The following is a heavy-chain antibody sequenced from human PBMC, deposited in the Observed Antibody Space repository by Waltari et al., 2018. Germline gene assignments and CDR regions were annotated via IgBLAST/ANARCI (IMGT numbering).Heavy chain of an antibody. V-gene: IGHV3-7*01. CDR3: ARILCDGSKCYNGLDV. CDR2: IKQDGTEK. CDR1: GFLFVHHL. D-gene: IGHD3-10*01. Sequence: VQLVASGGGVIQSGGSLRLPCAASGFLFVHHLMRWVRQAPGKGLEWVANIKQDGTEKIYVDSVKGRFTILRDNAKNSLFLQMNSLRADDTGVYYCARILCDGSKCYNGLDVWGQGTAVTVSS. J-gene: IGHJ6*02.